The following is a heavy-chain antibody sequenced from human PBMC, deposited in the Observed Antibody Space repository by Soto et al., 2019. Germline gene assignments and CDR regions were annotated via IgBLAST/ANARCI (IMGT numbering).Heavy chain of an antibody. V-gene: IGHV3-21*01. CDR1: GFTFSSYS. D-gene: IGHD6-13*01. Sequence: GGSLRLPCAASGFTFSSYSMNWVRQAPGKGLEWVSSISSSSSYIYYADSVKGRFTISRDNAKNSLYLQMNSLRAEDTAVYYCARDVVAAAGTAGFFENWFDPWGQGTLVTVSS. J-gene: IGHJ5*02. CDR2: ISSSSSYI. CDR3: ARDVVAAAGTAGFFENWFDP.